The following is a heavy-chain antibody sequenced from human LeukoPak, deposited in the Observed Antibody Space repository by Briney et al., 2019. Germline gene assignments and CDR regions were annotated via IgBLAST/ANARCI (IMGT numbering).Heavy chain of an antibody. CDR3: ARHGYTAMVLSEIDF. V-gene: IGHV4-59*08. J-gene: IGHJ4*02. Sequence: PSETLSLTCTVSGDSISSYYGGWIRQTPGKVLEWNGYIHYTGNTNYKASLQSRVTISVDTPKNQFSLKLHSVTAADTAVYYCARHGYTAMVLSEIDFWGQGTLVTVSS. D-gene: IGHD5-18*01. CDR1: GDSISSYY. CDR2: IHYTGNT.